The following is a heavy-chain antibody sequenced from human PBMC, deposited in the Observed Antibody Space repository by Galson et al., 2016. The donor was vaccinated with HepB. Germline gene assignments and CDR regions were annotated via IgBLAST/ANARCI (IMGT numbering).Heavy chain of an antibody. CDR1: GFNFNNYA. V-gene: IGHV3-23*01. J-gene: IGHJ6*02. CDR3: AKDLLRQFPINGMDV. D-gene: IGHD1-26*01. Sequence: SLRLSCAASGFNFNNYAMNWVRQAPGKGLEWVSGISGSAVSTYYADSVKGRFTISRDNSKNTLYLEMNRLGAEDAAIYYCAKDLLRQFPINGMDVWGQGTTVTVSS. CDR2: ISGSAVST.